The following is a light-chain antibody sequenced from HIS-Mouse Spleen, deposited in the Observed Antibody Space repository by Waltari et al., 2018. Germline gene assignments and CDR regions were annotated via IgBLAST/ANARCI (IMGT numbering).Light chain of an antibody. J-gene: IGKJ1*01. Sequence: IQMTQSPSSLSASVGDRVTITCRASQSISSYLNWYQQKPGKAPKLLIYAASSFQSGVPSRFSGSRSGKEFTLNISSLQPEDFATYYCQQSYSTLWTFGQGTKVEIK. CDR1: QSISSY. CDR3: QQSYSTLWT. CDR2: AAS. V-gene: IGKV1-39*01.